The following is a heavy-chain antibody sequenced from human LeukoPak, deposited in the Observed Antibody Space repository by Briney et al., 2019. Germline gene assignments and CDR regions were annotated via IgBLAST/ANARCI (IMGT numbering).Heavy chain of an antibody. V-gene: IGHV4-59*01. CDR3: ARAARAAVAGTEWFDP. CDR1: GGSISSYY. J-gene: IGHJ5*02. D-gene: IGHD6-19*01. CDR2: IYYSGST. Sequence: SETLSLTCTVSGGSISSYYWSWIRQPPGKGLEWIGYIYYSGSTNYNPSLKSRVTISADTSKNQFSLKLSSVTAADTAVYYCARAARAAVAGTEWFDPWGQGTLVTVSS.